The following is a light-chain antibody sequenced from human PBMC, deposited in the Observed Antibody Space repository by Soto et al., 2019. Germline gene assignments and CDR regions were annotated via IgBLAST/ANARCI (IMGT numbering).Light chain of an antibody. J-gene: IGKJ2*01. CDR1: QSISNS. Sequence: EIVMTQSPASLSVSPGETATLSCRASQSISNSLAWYQQKPGQAPSLLIYGASTRATGIPARFSGSGLGTDFTLTISSLQTEDSALYYCQQYNNWHPRTFGHGTKLEIK. CDR3: QQYNNWHPRT. CDR2: GAS. V-gene: IGKV3-15*01.